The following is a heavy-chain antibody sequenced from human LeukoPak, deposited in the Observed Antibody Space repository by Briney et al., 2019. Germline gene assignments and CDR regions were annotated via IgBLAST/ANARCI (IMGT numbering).Heavy chain of an antibody. CDR1: GFTFSNSA. V-gene: IGHV3-23*01. CDR3: AKEEVPNDY. CDR2: ISISGGTT. Sequence: QPGGSLRLSCAVSGFTFSNSAMSWVRQAPGKGLEWVSGISISGGTTYYAASVKGRFTISRDNSKNTVYLQLNSLRAEDTAVYYCAKEEVPNDYWGQGTLVTVSS. J-gene: IGHJ4*02. D-gene: IGHD2-2*01.